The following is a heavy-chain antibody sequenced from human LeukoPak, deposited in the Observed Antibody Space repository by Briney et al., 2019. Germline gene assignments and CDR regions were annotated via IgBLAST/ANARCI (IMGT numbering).Heavy chain of an antibody. V-gene: IGHV1-24*01. CDR1: GYTLTELS. J-gene: IGHJ2*01. D-gene: IGHD2-2*01. CDR2: FDPEDGET. CDR3: ATVVSGIVPAAMDYWYFDL. Sequence: GASVKVSCKVSGYTLTELSMHWVRQAPGKGLEWMGGFDPEDGETIYAQKFQGRVTMTEDTSTDTAYMELSSLRSEDTAVYYCATVVSGIVPAAMDYWYFDLWGRGTLVTVSS.